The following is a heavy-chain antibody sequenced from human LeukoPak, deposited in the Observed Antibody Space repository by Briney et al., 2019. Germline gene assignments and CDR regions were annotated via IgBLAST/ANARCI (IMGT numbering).Heavy chain of an antibody. J-gene: IGHJ4*02. CDR3: FYDTAGTGALDY. CDR2: ISGDGGST. Sequence: SGGSLRLSCAASGFTFDDYAMHWVRQAPGKGLEWVSLISGDGGSTYYADSVKGRFTISRDNSKNSLYLQMNSLRTGDTALYYCFYDTAGTGALDYWGQGTLVTVSS. D-gene: IGHD6-19*01. CDR1: GFTFDDYA. V-gene: IGHV3-43*02.